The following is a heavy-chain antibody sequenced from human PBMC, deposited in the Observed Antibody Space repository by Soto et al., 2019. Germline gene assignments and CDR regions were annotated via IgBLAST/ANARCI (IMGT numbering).Heavy chain of an antibody. CDR2: TYYRSKWYN. D-gene: IGHD6-13*01. J-gene: IGHJ6*02. CDR1: GDSVSCNSAA. CDR3: ARCGGRSSSWTGGYYYYYGMDV. V-gene: IGHV6-1*01. Sequence: SQTITLTCALSGDSVSCNSAAWNWLQQSPSRGLEWLGRTYYRSKWYNDYAVSVKSRITINPDTSKNQFSLQLNSVTPEDTAVYYCARCGGRSSSWTGGYYYYYGMDVWGQGTTVTVS.